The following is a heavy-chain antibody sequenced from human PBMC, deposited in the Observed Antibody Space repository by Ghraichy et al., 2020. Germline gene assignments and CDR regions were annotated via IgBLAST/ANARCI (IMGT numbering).Heavy chain of an antibody. J-gene: IGHJ3*02. CDR3: ARIGVRDYYDSSGYYRNAFDI. CDR2: IYYSGST. V-gene: IGHV4-59*01. CDR1: GGSISSYY. Sequence: SETLSLTCTVSGGSISSYYWSWIRQPPGKGLEWIGYIYYSGSTNYNPSLKSRVTISVDTSKNQFSLKLSSVTAADTAVYYCARIGVRDYYDSSGYYRNAFDIWGQGTMVTVSS. D-gene: IGHD3-22*01.